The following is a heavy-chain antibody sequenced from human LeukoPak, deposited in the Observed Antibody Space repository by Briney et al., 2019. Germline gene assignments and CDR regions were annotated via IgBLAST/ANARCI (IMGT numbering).Heavy chain of an antibody. CDR2: ISGSGSTI. CDR1: GFTFRGYE. V-gene: IGHV3-48*03. J-gene: IGHJ4*02. Sequence: GGSLRLSCAASGFTFRGYETNWVRQAPGKGLEWISYISGSGSTIKYVDSVKGRFTISRDNAKNSLYLQMNSLRAEDTAVYYCARSTVTNYFDSWGRGTLVTVSS. D-gene: IGHD4-17*01. CDR3: ARSTVTNYFDS.